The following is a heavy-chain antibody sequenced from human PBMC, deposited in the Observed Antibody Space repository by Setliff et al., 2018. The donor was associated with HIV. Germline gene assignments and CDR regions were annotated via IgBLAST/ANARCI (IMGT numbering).Heavy chain of an antibody. CDR3: ARSKLGPTYYFDY. J-gene: IGHJ4*02. D-gene: IGHD7-27*01. CDR2: IIPISGTA. CDR1: GGTFSNYG. Sequence: SVKVSCKASGGTFSNYGMSWVRQAPGQGLEWMGGIIPISGTANYAQKFQGRVTMTTDTSTSTAYMELRSLRSDDTAVYYCARSKLGPTYYFDYWGQGTLVTVSS. V-gene: IGHV1-69*05.